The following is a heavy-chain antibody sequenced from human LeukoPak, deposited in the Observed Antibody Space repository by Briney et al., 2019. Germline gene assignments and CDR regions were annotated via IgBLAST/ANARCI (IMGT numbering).Heavy chain of an antibody. CDR1: GFTFSSYG. D-gene: IGHD7-27*01. V-gene: IGHV3-30*18. Sequence: GGSLRLSCAASGFTFSSYGMHWVRQAPGKGLEWVAVISYDGSNKYYADSVKGRFTISRDNSKNTLYLQMNSLRAEDTAVYYCAKDRQTHELGPDAFDIWGQGTMVTVSS. CDR3: AKDRQTHELGPDAFDI. CDR2: ISYDGSNK. J-gene: IGHJ3*02.